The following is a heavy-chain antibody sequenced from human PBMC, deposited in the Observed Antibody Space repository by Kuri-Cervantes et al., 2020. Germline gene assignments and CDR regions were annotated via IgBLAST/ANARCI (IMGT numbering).Heavy chain of an antibody. J-gene: IGHJ4*02. D-gene: IGHD2-15*01. CDR2: ISSSSSYI. V-gene: IGHV3-21*04. CDR3: TTDPWWPLDY. Sequence: GGSLRLSCAASGFTFSSYSMNWVRQAPGKGLEWVSSISSSSSYIYYADSVKGRFTISRDNSKNTLYLQMNSLIAEDTAVYYCTTDPWWPLDYWGQGTLVTVSS. CDR1: GFTFSSYS.